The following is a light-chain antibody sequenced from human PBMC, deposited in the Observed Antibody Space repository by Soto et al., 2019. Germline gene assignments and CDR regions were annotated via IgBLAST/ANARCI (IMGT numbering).Light chain of an antibody. Sequence: EIVLTQSPGTLSLSPGEGATLACRASQSLRSTYLAWYQQKPGQAPRLLIYGASTRATGIPARFSGSGSGTEFTLTISSLQSEDFAVYYCQQYNNWPPITFGQGTRLEIK. CDR3: QQYNNWPPIT. CDR2: GAS. CDR1: QSLRST. J-gene: IGKJ5*01. V-gene: IGKV3-15*01.